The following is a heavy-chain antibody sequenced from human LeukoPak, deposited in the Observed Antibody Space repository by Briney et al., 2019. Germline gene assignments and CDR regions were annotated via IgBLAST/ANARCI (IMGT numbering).Heavy chain of an antibody. CDR2: FTTATT. J-gene: IGHJ3*01. Sequence: GASVKVSCKASGYIFTSYAINWVRQAPGQGLEWMGRFTTATTTYAKHLQDRVTKTTDASTNTAYLELSSLRSDDTAVYYCCRLMTGLPVRGALDLWGQGTMVTVAS. D-gene: IGHD2-8*01. V-gene: IGHV1-18*04. CDR3: CRLMTGLPVRGALDL. CDR1: GYIFTSYA.